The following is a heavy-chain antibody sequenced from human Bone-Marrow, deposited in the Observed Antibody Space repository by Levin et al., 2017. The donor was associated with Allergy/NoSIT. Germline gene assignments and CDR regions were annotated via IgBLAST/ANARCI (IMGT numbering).Heavy chain of an antibody. Sequence: PGGSLRLSCAASGFTVTDAWMTWVRQAPGKGLEWVGRIKSKTDRGATDYAAPVKGRFTISRDDSRNTLYLQMNSLKSEDTALYYCTSEKRVPYYFDSTGYYFYHYGMDVWGQGTKVTVSS. CDR1: GFTVTDAW. CDR2: IKSKTDRGAT. J-gene: IGHJ6*02. CDR3: TSEKRVPYYFDSTGYYFYHYGMDV. V-gene: IGHV3-15*05. D-gene: IGHD3-22*01.